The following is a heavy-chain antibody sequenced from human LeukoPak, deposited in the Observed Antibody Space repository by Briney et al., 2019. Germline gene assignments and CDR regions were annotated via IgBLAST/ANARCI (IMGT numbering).Heavy chain of an antibody. Sequence: KSGGSLRLSCAASGFTFSSCGMHWVRQAPGKGLEWVAFIRYDGTNKYYADSVKGRFTISRDNSKNTLYLQMNSLRAEDKAVFYCAKDGGYYYDSSGYWYWGQGTLVTVSS. D-gene: IGHD3-22*01. CDR3: AKDGGYYYDSSGYWY. V-gene: IGHV3-30*02. CDR2: IRYDGTNK. CDR1: GFTFSSCG. J-gene: IGHJ4*02.